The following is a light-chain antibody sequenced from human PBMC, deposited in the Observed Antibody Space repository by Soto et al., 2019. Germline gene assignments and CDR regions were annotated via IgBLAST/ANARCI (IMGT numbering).Light chain of an antibody. CDR3: QSYDSSLSAVV. J-gene: IGLJ2*01. V-gene: IGLV1-40*01. CDR2: VNS. CDR1: SSNIGAGYD. Sequence: QSVLKQPPSVSGAPGQRVTISCTGSSSNIGAGYDVHWYQQLPGTAPKLLIYVNSNRPSGVPDRFSGSKSDTSASLAITGLQAEDEADYYCQSYDSSLSAVVFGGGTKVTVL.